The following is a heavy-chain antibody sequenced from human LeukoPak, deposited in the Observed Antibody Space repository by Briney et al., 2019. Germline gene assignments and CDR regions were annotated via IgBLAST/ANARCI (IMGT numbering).Heavy chain of an antibody. CDR2: IYYSGTT. V-gene: IGHV4-59*01. D-gene: IGHD6-13*01. CDR3: ATVSSSWPYYFSY. CDR1: SDSMSSYY. J-gene: IGHJ4*02. Sequence: PSETLSLTCSVSSDSMSSYYWSWIRQPPGKGLEWIGYIYYSGTTDYNPSLNSRVTISVDTSKNQFSLNLSSVTAADTAIYYCATVSSSWPYYFSYWGQGALVTVSS.